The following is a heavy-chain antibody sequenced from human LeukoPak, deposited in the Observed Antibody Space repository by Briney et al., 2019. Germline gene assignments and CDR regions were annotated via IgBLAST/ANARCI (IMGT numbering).Heavy chain of an antibody. CDR2: ISKSGRTT. CDR3: AKDHDNTDYYYYFDS. CDR1: GFNLDAYA. D-gene: IGHD2-21*02. V-gene: IGHV3-23*01. J-gene: IGHJ4*02. Sequence: GGSLRISCAASGFNLDAYAMSWVRQAPGKGLEWVSGISKSGRTTFYTDSVKGRFTISRDNSKNTLHLQMNRLRAEDTALYYCAKDHDNTDYYYYFDSWGQGTLVTVSS.